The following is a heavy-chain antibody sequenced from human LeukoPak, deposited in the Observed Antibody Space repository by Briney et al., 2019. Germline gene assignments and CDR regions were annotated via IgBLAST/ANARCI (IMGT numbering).Heavy chain of an antibody. Sequence: PGGSLRLSCAASGFTFSTYWMSWVRQTPGKGLEWVANIKQDGSEKYYVDSVKGRFTISRDNAKNSLYLQMNSLRAEDTAVYYGATYFGSETYYIPHNYHYMDVWGKGTTVTVSS. J-gene: IGHJ6*03. CDR1: GFTFSTYW. V-gene: IGHV3-7*01. CDR2: IKQDGSEK. D-gene: IGHD3-10*01. CDR3: ATYFGSETYYIPHNYHYMDV.